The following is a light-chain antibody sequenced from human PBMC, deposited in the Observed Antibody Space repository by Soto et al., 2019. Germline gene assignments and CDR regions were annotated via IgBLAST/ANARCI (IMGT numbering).Light chain of an antibody. CDR3: QQYGRLPIT. J-gene: IGKJ5*01. CDR2: GAA. V-gene: IGKV3-20*01. CDR1: ESLSNNY. Sequence: EIVLTQSPGTLSLSPGERATLSCRSSESLSNNYLAWYKQKPGQAPRLLITGAASRAHGIPDRFSGSGSGTDFTLSIHSLEPEDFVVYVCQQYGRLPITFGQGTRLEMK.